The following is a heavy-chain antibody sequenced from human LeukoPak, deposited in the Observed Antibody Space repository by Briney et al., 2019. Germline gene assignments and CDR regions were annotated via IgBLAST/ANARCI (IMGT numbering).Heavy chain of an antibody. V-gene: IGHV4-38-2*02. CDR1: GYSINSGYY. Sequence: SETLSLTCTVSGYSINSGYYWVWIRQPPGKGLEWIGSIYRTGSTNYNPSLKSRVTMSVDTSKNQFSLKLSSVTAADTAFYYCARDEDFWASGNWFDPWGQGTLVTVSS. D-gene: IGHD3-10*01. CDR2: IYRTGST. J-gene: IGHJ5*02. CDR3: ARDEDFWASGNWFDP.